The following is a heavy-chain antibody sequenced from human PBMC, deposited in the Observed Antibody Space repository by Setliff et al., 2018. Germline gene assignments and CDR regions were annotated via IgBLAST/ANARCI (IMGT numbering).Heavy chain of an antibody. CDR3: ARALDTGGYRYNRMGYLDS. CDR2: IYYSGTT. Sequence: SETLSLTCIVSGGSISSHYWNWIRQPPGKGLEWIGYIYYSGTTNYNPSVNSRVTISLDTSKKQISLKLYFVTAADTAVYYCARALDTGGYRYNRMGYLDSWGQGTLVTV. J-gene: IGHJ4*02. V-gene: IGHV4-59*11. D-gene: IGHD2-8*02. CDR1: GGSISSHY.